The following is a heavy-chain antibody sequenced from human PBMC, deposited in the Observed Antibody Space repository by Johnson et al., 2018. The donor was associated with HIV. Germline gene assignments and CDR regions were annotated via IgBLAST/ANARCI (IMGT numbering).Heavy chain of an antibody. CDR2: ISYDGKNK. D-gene: IGHD6-13*01. J-gene: IGHJ3*02. Sequence: QLVESGGGVVQPGRSLKIYCAVSEFTFSNYAMHWVRLAPGKGLQWVAVISYDGKNKYYADSVRGRFTISRDISKNTLYLQMDSLGPDDTSLYYCARGRKDIEAADGLDNDGFDMWGQGTLVTVSS. CDR3: ARGRKDIEAADGLDNDGFDM. V-gene: IGHV3-30*04. CDR1: EFTFSNYA.